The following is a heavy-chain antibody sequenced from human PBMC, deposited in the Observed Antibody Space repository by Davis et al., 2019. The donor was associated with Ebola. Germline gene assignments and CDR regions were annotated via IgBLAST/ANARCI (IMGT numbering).Heavy chain of an antibody. J-gene: IGHJ4*02. CDR2: INPSSGST. V-gene: IGHV1-18*01. D-gene: IGHD6-19*01. CDR3: ARGAQWLGMPFDY. CDR1: GYTFTSYG. Sequence: ASVKVSCKASGYTFTSYGISWVRQAPGQGLDWMGIINPSSGSTTYAQKFQGRVTMTTDTSTSTAYMELRDLRSDDTALYYCARGAQWLGMPFDYWGQGTLVTVSS.